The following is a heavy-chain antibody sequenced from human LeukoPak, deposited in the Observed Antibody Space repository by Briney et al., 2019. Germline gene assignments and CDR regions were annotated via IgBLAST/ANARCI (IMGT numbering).Heavy chain of an antibody. CDR3: ARDPGGWEPYYFDY. Sequence: GASVKVSCKASGGTFSSYAISWVRQAPGQGLEWMGRIIPILGIANYAQKFQGRVTMTTDTSTSTAYMELRSLRSDDTAVYYCARDPGGWEPYYFDYWGQGTLVTVSS. V-gene: IGHV1-69*04. D-gene: IGHD1-1*01. CDR2: IIPILGIA. J-gene: IGHJ4*02. CDR1: GGTFSSYA.